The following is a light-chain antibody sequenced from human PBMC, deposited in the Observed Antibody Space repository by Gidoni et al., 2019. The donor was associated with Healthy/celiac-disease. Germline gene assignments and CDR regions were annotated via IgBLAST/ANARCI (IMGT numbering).Light chain of an antibody. V-gene: IGKV3-11*01. CDR3: QQRSNWHT. CDR1: QSVSSY. J-gene: IGKJ4*01. CDR2: DAS. Sequence: EIVFTQSPATLSLSPGERATLSCRASQSVSSYLAWYQQKPGQAPRLLIYDASNRATGIPARFSGSGSGTDFTLTISSLEPEEFAVYYCQQRSNWHTFGGGTKVEIK.